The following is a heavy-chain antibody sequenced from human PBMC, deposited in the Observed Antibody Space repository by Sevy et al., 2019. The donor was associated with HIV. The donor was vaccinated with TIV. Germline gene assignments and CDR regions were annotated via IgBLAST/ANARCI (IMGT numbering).Heavy chain of an antibody. CDR2: IDPSGDNA. CDR3: VRADPAQHFDS. CDR1: GDTFTRHY. J-gene: IGHJ4*02. V-gene: IGHV1-46*01. Sequence: ASVKVSCKASGDTFTRHYMHWVRQAPGQGLEWMGIIDPSGDNANYTQTFQGRLTMTRDTSTSTAYMELSSLRSEDTAVYYCVRADPAQHFDSWGQGTLVTVSS.